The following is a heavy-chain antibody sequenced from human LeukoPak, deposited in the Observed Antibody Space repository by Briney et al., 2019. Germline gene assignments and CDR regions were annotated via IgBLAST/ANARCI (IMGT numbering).Heavy chain of an antibody. CDR1: GFTFSSYS. CDR3: ATPWLYGDYGPGDV. CDR2: IYSGGST. V-gene: IGHV3-66*01. Sequence: PGGSLRLSRAASGFTFSSYSMNWVRQAPGKGLEWVSVIYSGGSTYYAGSVKGRFTISRDNSKNTLYLQMSSLRAEDTAVYYCATPWLYGDYGPGDVWGQGTTVTVSS. J-gene: IGHJ6*02. D-gene: IGHD4-17*01.